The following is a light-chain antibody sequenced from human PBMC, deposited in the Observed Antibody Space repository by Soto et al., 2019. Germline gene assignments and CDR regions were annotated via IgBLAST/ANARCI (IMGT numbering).Light chain of an antibody. CDR2: SAS. J-gene: IGKJ4*01. CDR3: QEGAAA. CDR1: PSIGTY. V-gene: IGKV1-39*01. Sequence: DSQMTQSPSSLSASVGDTVTITCRASPSIGTYLNWYQQKPGKAPKLLIYSASGLHSGVPSRFSGSGSGAYFTLTISNLQPEDFSTYYCQEGAAAFGGGARVEIK.